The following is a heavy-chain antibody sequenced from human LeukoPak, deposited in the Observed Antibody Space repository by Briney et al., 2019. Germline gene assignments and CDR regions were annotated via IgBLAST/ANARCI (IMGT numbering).Heavy chain of an antibody. CDR2: INEDGSEK. CDR3: AKDGGTWLKDY. V-gene: IGHV3-7*01. J-gene: IGHJ4*02. D-gene: IGHD3-22*01. CDR1: GFNFISYW. Sequence: GGSLRLSCAASGFNFISYWMSWVRQAPGKRLEWVANINEDGSEKYYVDSVKGRFTISRDNAKDSLYLQMSRLRPEDTAVYYCAKDGGTWLKDYWGQGTLVTVSS.